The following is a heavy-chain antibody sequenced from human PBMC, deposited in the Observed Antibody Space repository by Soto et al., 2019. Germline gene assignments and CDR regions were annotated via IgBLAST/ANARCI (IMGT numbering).Heavy chain of an antibody. V-gene: IGHV4-39*01. J-gene: IGHJ3*02. CDR1: GGSISSSSYY. Sequence: QLQLQESGPGLVKPSETLSLTCTVSGGSISSSSYYWGWIRQPPGKGLEWIGSIYYSGSTYYNPSLTSRVTISVDTSKNQYSLKLSSVTAADTAVYYCARLGSTKDAFDIWGQGTMVTVSS. CDR3: ARLGSTKDAFDI. D-gene: IGHD1-1*01. CDR2: IYYSGST.